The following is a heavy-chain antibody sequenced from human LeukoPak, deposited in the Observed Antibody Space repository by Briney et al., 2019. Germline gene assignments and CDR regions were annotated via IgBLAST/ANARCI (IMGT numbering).Heavy chain of an antibody. V-gene: IGHV4-4*07. Sequence: SETLSLTCTVSGGSISSYYWSWIRQPPGKGLEWIGRIYSSGSTNYNPSLKSRLTMSVDTSRNQFSLKLYSVTAADTAVYYCARYCSSITCYFDPWGQGTLVTVSS. CDR2: IYSSGST. CDR1: GGSISSYY. J-gene: IGHJ5*02. CDR3: ARYCSSITCYFDP. D-gene: IGHD2-2*01.